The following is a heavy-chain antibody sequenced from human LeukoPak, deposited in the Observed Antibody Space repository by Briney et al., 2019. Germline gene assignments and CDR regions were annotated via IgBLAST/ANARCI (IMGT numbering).Heavy chain of an antibody. D-gene: IGHD3-10*01. CDR1: GFTFSSYS. J-gene: IGHJ3*02. Sequence: PGGSLRLSCAASGFTFSSYSMSWVRQAPGKGLEWVSSISDNSYWIYYADSVEGRFIISRDNAKNSLYLQMNSLRTADTAIYYCARVRGGSVRGGFDIWGQGTLVTVSS. V-gene: IGHV3-21*01. CDR2: ISDNSYWI. CDR3: ARVRGGSVRGGFDI.